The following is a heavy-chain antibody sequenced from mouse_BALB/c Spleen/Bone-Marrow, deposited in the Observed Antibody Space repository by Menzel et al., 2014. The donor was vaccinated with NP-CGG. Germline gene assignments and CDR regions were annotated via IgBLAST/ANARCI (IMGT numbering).Heavy chain of an antibody. V-gene: IGHV2-6-1*01. Sequence: VKVVESGPGLVAPSQSLSITCTISGFSLTNYGVHWVRQPPGKGLEWLVVIWSDGSTTYNSALKSRPSISKDNSKSQVFLKMNSLQTDDTAMYYCARHRYYAMDYWGQGTSVTVSS. J-gene: IGHJ4*01. CDR1: GFSLTNYG. CDR3: ARHRYYAMDY. CDR2: IWSDGST.